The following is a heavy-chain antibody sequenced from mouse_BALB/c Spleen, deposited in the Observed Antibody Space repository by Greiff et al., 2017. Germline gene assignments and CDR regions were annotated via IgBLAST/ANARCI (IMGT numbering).Heavy chain of an antibody. V-gene: IGHV2-9*02. CDR3: ARGDYFDY. J-gene: IGHJ2*01. CDR2: IWAGGST. Sequence: VQLQQSGPGLVAPSQCLSISCTVSGFSLTSYGVHWVRQPPGQGLEWLGVIWAGGSTNYNSALMSRLSISKDNSKSKVFLKMNRLQTDDTAMYYCARGDYFDYWGQGTTLTVSS. CDR1: GFSLTSYG.